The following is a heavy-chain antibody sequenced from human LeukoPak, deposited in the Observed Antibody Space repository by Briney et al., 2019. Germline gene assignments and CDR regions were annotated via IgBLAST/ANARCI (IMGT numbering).Heavy chain of an antibody. D-gene: IGHD4-17*01. CDR3: ARDPIPTDYGDYVDYYCMDV. J-gene: IGHJ6*03. V-gene: IGHV4-4*07. CDR2: IYTSGST. Sequence: PSETLSLTCTVSGGSISSYYWSWIRQPAGKGLEWIGRIYTSGSTNYNPSLKSRVTMSVDTSKNQFSLKLSSVTAADTAVYYCARDPIPTDYGDYVDYYCMDVWGKGTTVTVSS. CDR1: GGSISSYY.